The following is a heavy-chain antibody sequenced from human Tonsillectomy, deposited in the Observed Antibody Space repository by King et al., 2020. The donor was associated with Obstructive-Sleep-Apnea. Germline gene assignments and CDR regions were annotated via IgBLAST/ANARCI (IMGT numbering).Heavy chain of an antibody. J-gene: IGHJ5*02. CDR1: GFTFDDYT. CDR2: ISCDGGST. Sequence: EQLVQSGGVVVQPGGSLRLSCAASGFTFDDYTMHWVRQAPGKGLEWVSLISCDGGSTYYADSVKGRFTISRDNRKNSLYLQMNSLRTEDTALYYCARGGGYCSGGSCYDWFDPWGQGTLVTVSS. V-gene: IGHV3-43*01. D-gene: IGHD2-15*01. CDR3: ARGGGYCSGGSCYDWFDP.